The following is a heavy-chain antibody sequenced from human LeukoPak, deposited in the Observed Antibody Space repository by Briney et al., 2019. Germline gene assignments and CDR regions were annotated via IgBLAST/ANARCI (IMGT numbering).Heavy chain of an antibody. Sequence: GRSLRLSCAASGFTFSSYAMSWVRQAPGKGLEWVSAISGSGGSTYYADSVKGRFTISRDNSKNTLYLQMNSLRAEDTAVYYCAKVRYDSSGYGEYFQHWGQGTLVTVSS. CDR3: AKVRYDSSGYGEYFQH. CDR2: ISGSGGST. CDR1: GFTFSSYA. J-gene: IGHJ1*01. V-gene: IGHV3-23*01. D-gene: IGHD3-22*01.